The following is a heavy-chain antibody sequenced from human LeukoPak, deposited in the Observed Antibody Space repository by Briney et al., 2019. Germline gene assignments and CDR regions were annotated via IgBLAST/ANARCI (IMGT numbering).Heavy chain of an antibody. V-gene: IGHV3-33*01. CDR1: GFTFSSDG. Sequence: GRSLRLSCAASGFTFSSDGMHWVRQAPGKGLEWVAVIWYDGSNKYYADSVKGRFTISRDNSKDTLYLQMNSLRAEDTAVYYCAREDYYDSSGLDWGQGTLVTVSS. D-gene: IGHD3-22*01. CDR2: IWYDGSNK. CDR3: AREDYYDSSGLD. J-gene: IGHJ4*02.